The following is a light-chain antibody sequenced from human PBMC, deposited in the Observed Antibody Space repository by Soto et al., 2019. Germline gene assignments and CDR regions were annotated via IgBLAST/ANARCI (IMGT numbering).Light chain of an antibody. CDR2: GGS. CDR1: ENIRTA. Sequence: EIVMTQSPATLSVPPGDRVTLSCRASENIRTALAWYQQKPGQAPSLLIYGGSIRAADIPARFSGSGSGTEFTLTISTLQSEDFAVYYCQQYYDWPTINLGQGTRLEIK. J-gene: IGKJ5*01. V-gene: IGKV3-15*01. CDR3: QQYYDWPTIN.